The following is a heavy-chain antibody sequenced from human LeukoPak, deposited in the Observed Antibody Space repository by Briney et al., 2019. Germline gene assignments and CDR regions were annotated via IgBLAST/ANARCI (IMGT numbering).Heavy chain of an antibody. Sequence: ASVKVSCKASGYTFTSYGISWVRQAPGQGPEWMGWISAYNGNTNYAQKLQGRVTMTTDTSTSTAYMELRSLRSDDTAVYYCARARSSSWYNWFDPWGQGTLVTVSS. V-gene: IGHV1-18*04. CDR3: ARARSSSWYNWFDP. CDR1: GYTFTSYG. CDR2: ISAYNGNT. D-gene: IGHD6-13*01. J-gene: IGHJ5*02.